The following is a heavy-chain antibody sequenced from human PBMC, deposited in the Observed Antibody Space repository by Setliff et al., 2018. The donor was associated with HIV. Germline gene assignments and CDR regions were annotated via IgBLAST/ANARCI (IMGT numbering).Heavy chain of an antibody. Sequence: PGGSLRLSCAASGFSVSTYWMNWVRQAPGKGLEWVANIEKDGSEKYYVDSVKGRFTISRDNAKNSLYLQMNSLRADDTAVYYCAALSLRTNVLYGVLSNWFYPWGQGTLVTVSS. CDR2: IEKDGSEK. V-gene: IGHV3-7*03. J-gene: IGHJ5*02. D-gene: IGHD2-8*01. CDR1: GFSVSTYW. CDR3: AALSLRTNVLYGVLSNWFYP.